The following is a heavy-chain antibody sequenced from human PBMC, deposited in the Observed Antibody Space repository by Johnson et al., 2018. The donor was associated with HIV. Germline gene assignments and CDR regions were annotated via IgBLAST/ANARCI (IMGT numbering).Heavy chain of an antibody. D-gene: IGHD6-6*01. Sequence: QVHLVESGGGLVKPGVSLRLSCAASGFRFSDHYMSWIRQAPGKGLEWVSDISSSGRSIYYADSVKGRFTISRDNSKNTMYLQMNSLRAEDTAVYYCARHSTSSTMGAFDIWGQGTMVTVSS. V-gene: IGHV3-11*01. CDR2: ISSSGRSI. CDR3: ARHSTSSTMGAFDI. J-gene: IGHJ3*02. CDR1: GFRFSDHY.